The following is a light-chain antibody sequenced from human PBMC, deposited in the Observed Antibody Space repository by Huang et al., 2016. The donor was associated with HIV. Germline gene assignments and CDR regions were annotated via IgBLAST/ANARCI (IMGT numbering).Light chain of an antibody. CDR3: QQRSNWFT. CDR2: DAA. Sequence: EIVLTQSPATLSLSPGDRATLSCRASQSVATYLAWYQHKPGQAPRLLISDAANRATGIPARFRGSGSGTDVTLTISSLEPEDFAVYYCQQRSNWFTFGPGTKVDFK. J-gene: IGKJ3*01. CDR1: QSVATY. V-gene: IGKV3-11*01.